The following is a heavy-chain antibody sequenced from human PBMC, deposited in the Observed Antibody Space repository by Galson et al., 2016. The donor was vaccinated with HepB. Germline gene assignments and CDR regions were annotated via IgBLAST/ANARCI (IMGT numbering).Heavy chain of an antibody. CDR2: IKQDGSEK. D-gene: IGHD1-26*01. V-gene: IGHV3-7*01. CDR1: GFSFSRSW. CDR3: ADMGATGDY. J-gene: IGHJ4*02. Sequence: SLRLSCAASGFSFSRSWMSWVRQAPGKGLEWVANIKQDGSEKYYVDSVKGRFTISRDNAKKSLYLQMNSLRAEDTAVSYCADMGATGDYWGQGTLVTVSS.